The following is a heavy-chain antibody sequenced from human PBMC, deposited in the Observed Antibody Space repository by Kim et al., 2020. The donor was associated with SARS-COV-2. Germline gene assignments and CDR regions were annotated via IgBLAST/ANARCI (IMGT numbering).Heavy chain of an antibody. Sequence: GGSLRLSCAASGFTFSSYGMYWVRQAPGKGLEWVAVISYDGSNKYYAGSVKGRFTISRDNSKNTLYLQMNSLRAEDTAVYYCAKPVRGIAAAGTAAFDIWGQGTMVTVSS. J-gene: IGHJ3*02. CDR3: AKPVRGIAAAGTAAFDI. D-gene: IGHD6-13*01. V-gene: IGHV3-30*18. CDR2: ISYDGSNK. CDR1: GFTFSSYG.